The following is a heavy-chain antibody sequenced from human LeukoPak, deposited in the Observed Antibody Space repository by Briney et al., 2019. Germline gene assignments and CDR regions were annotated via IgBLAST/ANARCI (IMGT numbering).Heavy chain of an antibody. V-gene: IGHV3-74*01. D-gene: IGHD5-12*01. Sequence: PGGSLRLSCAASGFTFSSYWMYWVRQAPGKGLVWVSRINSDGSSTSHADSVKGRSTISRDNAKNTLYVQMNSLRAEDTAVYYCAREGGYSHAFDYWGQGTLVTVSS. CDR1: GFTFSSYW. J-gene: IGHJ4*02. CDR2: INSDGSST. CDR3: AREGGYSHAFDY.